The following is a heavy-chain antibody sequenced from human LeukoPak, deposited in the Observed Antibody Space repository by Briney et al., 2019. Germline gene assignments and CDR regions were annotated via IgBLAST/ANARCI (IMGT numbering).Heavy chain of an antibody. CDR3: APDFYMVRGVTLFVP. V-gene: IGHV1-24*01. Sequence: TSGKVSCKVSVYTLTELSMHWVRQTPGKGLEWMGGLDPEDRETIYAQKFQCRVTMTEDTSTDTAYMELSSLRSEDTAVYYCAPDFYMVRGVTLFVPWREGNLVTVSS. D-gene: IGHD3-10*01. CDR2: LDPEDRET. CDR1: VYTLTELS. J-gene: IGHJ5*02.